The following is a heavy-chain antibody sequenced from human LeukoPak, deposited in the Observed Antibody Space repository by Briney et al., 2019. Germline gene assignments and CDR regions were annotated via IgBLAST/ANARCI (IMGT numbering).Heavy chain of an antibody. V-gene: IGHV3-23*01. CDR2: IRGSGGAT. Sequence: PGGSLRLSCAASGFTFSLFGMHWVRQAPGKGLEWVSAIRGSGGATYHADADSVKGRFTTSRDNSKNALYPQINNLIAEDTAVYYWAKDGYNDDSSGHFDYWSQGTLVTVSS. D-gene: IGHD3-22*01. J-gene: IGHJ4*02. CDR3: AKDGYNDDSSGHFDY. CDR1: GFTFSLFG.